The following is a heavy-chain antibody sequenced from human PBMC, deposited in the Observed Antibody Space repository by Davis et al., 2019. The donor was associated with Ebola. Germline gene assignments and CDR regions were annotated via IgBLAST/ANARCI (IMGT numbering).Heavy chain of an antibody. V-gene: IGHV3-7*03. CDR3: TAGLGATDNDY. J-gene: IGHJ4*02. D-gene: IGHD1-26*01. CDR1: GFTFSYYW. Sequence: PGGSLRLSCGASGFTFSYYWMSWVRQSPGKGLEWVANIKQDGSEKYYVDSVKGRFTISRDNAENSLDLQMNSLRVEDSAVYYCTAGLGATDNDYWGQGTLVTVSS. CDR2: IKQDGSEK.